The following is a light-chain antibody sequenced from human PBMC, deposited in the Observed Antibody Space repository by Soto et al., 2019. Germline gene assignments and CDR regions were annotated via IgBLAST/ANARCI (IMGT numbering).Light chain of an antibody. J-gene: IGLJ2*01. CDR2: GNS. V-gene: IGLV1-40*01. CDR1: SSNIGAGYD. CDR3: QSYDSSLSSVV. Sequence: QSVLTQPPSVSGAPGQRVTISCTGSSSNIGAGYDVHWYQQLPGTAPKLLIYGNSNRPSGVPDRFSGSKSGTSASLAITGLQAEDDADYDCQSYDSSLSSVVFGGGTKVTVL.